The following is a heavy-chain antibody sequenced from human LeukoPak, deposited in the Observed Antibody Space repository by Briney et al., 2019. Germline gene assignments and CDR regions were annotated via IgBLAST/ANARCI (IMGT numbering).Heavy chain of an antibody. V-gene: IGHV4-39*01. CDR1: GGSISSSSYY. Sequence: PSETLSLTCTVSGGSISSSSYYWGWIRQPPGKGLEWIGSIYYSGSTNYNPSLKSRVTISVDTSKNQFSLRLSSVTAADAAVYYCARHRAYSSSSPFDYWGQGTLITVSS. CDR2: IYYSGST. CDR3: ARHRAYSSSSPFDY. D-gene: IGHD6-6*01. J-gene: IGHJ4*02.